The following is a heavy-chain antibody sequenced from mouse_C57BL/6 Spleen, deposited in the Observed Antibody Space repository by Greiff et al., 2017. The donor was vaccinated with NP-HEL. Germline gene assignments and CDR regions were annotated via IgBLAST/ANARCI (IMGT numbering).Heavy chain of an antibody. Sequence: VQLQQPGAELVKPGASVKMSCKASGYTFTSYWITWVKQRPGQGLAWIGDIYPGSGSPNYNEKFKSKATLTVDTSSSTAYMQLSSLTSEDSAVYYCASGGTTVGFAYWGQGTLVTVSA. J-gene: IGHJ3*01. CDR3: ASGGTTVGFAY. CDR1: GYTFTSYW. CDR2: IYPGSGSP. V-gene: IGHV1-55*01. D-gene: IGHD1-1*01.